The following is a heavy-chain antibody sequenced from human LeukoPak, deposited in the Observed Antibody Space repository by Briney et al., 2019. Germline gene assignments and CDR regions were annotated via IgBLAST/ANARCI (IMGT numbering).Heavy chain of an antibody. CDR1: GFTFSSYG. V-gene: IGHV3-30*18. D-gene: IGHD6-19*01. CDR3: AKGSGYVGY. Sequence: GGSLRLSCAASGFTFSSYGMHWVRQAPGKGLEWVAVISYDGSNKYYADSVKGRFTISRDNSKNTLYLQMNGLRAEDTAVYYCAKGSGYVGYWGQGTLVTVSS. CDR2: ISYDGSNK. J-gene: IGHJ4*02.